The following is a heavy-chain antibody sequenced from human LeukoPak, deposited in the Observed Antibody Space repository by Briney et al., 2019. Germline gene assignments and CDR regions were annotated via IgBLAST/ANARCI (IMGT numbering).Heavy chain of an antibody. J-gene: IGHJ4*02. CDR2: IIPILGIA. D-gene: IGHD3-10*01. CDR3: AGTYYYGSGSYYPLDY. CDR1: GYTFTSYD. Sequence: SVKVSCKASGYTFTSYDINWVRQATGQGLEWMGWIIPILGIANYAQKFQGRVTITADKSTSTAYMELSSLRSEDTAVYYCAGTYYYGSGSYYPLDYWGQGTLVTVSS. V-gene: IGHV1-69*10.